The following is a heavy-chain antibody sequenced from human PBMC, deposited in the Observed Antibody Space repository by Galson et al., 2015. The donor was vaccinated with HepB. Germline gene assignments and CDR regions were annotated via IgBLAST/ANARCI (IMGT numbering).Heavy chain of an antibody. J-gene: IGHJ5*02. CDR1: GYTFTSYY. D-gene: IGHD3-16*01. Sequence: SVKVSCKASGYTFTSYYMHWVRQAPGQGLEWMGIINPSGGRTSYAQTFQGRVTMTRDTSTSTVYMELSSLRSEDTAVYYCARRGHSIRFSSDFGGGWFDPWGQGTLVTVSS. V-gene: IGHV1-46*03. CDR3: ARRGHSIRFSSDFGGGWFDP. CDR2: INPSGGRT.